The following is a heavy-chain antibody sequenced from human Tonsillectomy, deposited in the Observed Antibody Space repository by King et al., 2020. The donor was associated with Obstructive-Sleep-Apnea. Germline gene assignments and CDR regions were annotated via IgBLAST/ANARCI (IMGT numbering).Heavy chain of an antibody. CDR3: AHRPGMIRGESRVYFDY. CDR1: GFSLSTSRVG. V-gene: IGHV2-5*02. D-gene: IGHD3-10*01. J-gene: IGHJ4*02. CDR2: IYWDDDK. Sequence: TLKESGPTLVKPTQTLTLTCTFSGFSLSTSRVGVGWIRQPPGKALEWLALIYWDDDKRYSPSLKSRLTITKDTSKNQVVLTMTNMDPVDTATYYFAHRPGMIRGESRVYFDYWGQGTLVTVSS.